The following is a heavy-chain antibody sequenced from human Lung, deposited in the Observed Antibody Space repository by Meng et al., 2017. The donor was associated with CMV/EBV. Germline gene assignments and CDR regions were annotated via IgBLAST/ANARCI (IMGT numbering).Heavy chain of an antibody. J-gene: IGHJ4*02. D-gene: IGHD2-21*01. CDR3: ATGDLVVTIAIPLDY. Sequence: GESLKISCAASGFTFSNYAMHWVRQAPGKGLEWVAVISYDGSNKYYADSVKGRFTISRDDSKNTLYLQMNSLRAEDTAVYYCATGDLVVTIAIPLDYWGQGKXVXVSS. V-gene: IGHV3-30-3*01. CDR1: GFTFSNYA. CDR2: ISYDGSNK.